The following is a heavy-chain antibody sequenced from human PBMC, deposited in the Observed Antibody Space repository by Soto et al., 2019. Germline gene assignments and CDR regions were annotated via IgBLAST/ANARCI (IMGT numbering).Heavy chain of an antibody. CDR2: IYYSGST. V-gene: IGHV4-39*01. Sequence: ETLSLTCSVSGGSISSSSYYWGWIRQPPGKGLEWIGSIYYSGSTYYNPSLKSRVTISVDTSKNQFSLKLSSVTAADTAVYYCASWFHNYGDYPNWFDPWGQGTLVTVS. CDR1: GGSISSSSYY. J-gene: IGHJ5*02. D-gene: IGHD4-17*01. CDR3: ASWFHNYGDYPNWFDP.